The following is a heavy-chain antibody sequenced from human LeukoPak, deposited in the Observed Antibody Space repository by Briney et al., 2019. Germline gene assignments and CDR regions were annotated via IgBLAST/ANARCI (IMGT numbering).Heavy chain of an antibody. J-gene: IGHJ4*02. D-gene: IGHD3-16*01. CDR2: FDPEDGET. Sequence: ASVKVSFKVSGYTLTELSMHWVRQAPGKGLEWMGGFDPEDGETIYAQKFQGRVTMTEDTSTDKAYMELSSLRSEDTAVYYCATALDYGPDFDYWGQGTLVTVSS. V-gene: IGHV1-24*01. CDR1: GYTLTELS. CDR3: ATALDYGPDFDY.